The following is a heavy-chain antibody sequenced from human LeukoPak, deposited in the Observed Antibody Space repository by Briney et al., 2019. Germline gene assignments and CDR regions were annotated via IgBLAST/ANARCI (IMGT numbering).Heavy chain of an antibody. D-gene: IGHD3-10*01. CDR3: ATTMVRGALGGGFDY. CDR1: GFTFSSYW. V-gene: IGHV3-7*01. Sequence: PGGSLRLSCAASGFTFSSYWMSWVRQAPGKGLEWVANIKQDGSEKYYVDSVKGRFTISRDNAKNSLYLQMNSLRAEGTAVYYCATTMVRGALGGGFDYWGQGTLVTVSS. CDR2: IKQDGSEK. J-gene: IGHJ4*02.